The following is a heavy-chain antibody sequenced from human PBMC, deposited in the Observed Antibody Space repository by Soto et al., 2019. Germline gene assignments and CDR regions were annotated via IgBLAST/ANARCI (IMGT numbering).Heavy chain of an antibody. V-gene: IGHV3-21*01. CDR2: ISSSSSYI. CDR1: GFTFSSYS. CDR3: ARESYPRYYYYGMDV. D-gene: IGHD3-16*02. Sequence: EVQLVESGGGLVKPGGSLRLSCAASGFTFSSYSMNWVRQAPGKGLEWVSSISSSSSYIYYADSVKGRFTISRDNAKNSLYLQMNSLRAEDTAVYYCARESYPRYYYYGMDVWGQGTTVTVSS. J-gene: IGHJ6*02.